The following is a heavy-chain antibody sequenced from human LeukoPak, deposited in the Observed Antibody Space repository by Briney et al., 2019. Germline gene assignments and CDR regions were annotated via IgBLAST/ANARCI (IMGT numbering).Heavy chain of an antibody. J-gene: IGHJ2*01. Sequence: GGSLRLSCAASGFSFSRYWMNWVRQAPGKGLEWVANIRQDGGEIYYVDSVKGRFTISRDNAKNSLYLEVNSLRAEDTALYYCARILTNYPGWYFDLWGRGTLVTVSS. CDR3: ARILTNYPGWYFDL. D-gene: IGHD4/OR15-4a*01. CDR2: IRQDGGEI. CDR1: GFSFSRYW. V-gene: IGHV3-7*01.